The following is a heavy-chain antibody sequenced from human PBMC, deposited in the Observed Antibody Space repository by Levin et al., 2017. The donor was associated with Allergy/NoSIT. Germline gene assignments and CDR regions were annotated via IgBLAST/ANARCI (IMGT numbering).Heavy chain of an antibody. CDR3: TTDWRRSGSYFHWYFDL. D-gene: IGHD1-26*01. Sequence: LSLTCAASGFTFSNAWMSWVRQAPGKGLEWVGRIKSKTDGGTTDYAAPVKGRFTISRDDSKNTLYLQMNSLKTEDTAVYYCTTDWRRSGSYFHWYFDLWGRGTLVTVSS. J-gene: IGHJ2*01. CDR2: IKSKTDGGTT. V-gene: IGHV3-15*01. CDR1: GFTFSNAW.